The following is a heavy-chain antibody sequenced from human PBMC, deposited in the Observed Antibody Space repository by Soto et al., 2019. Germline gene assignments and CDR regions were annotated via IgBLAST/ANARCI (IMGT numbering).Heavy chain of an antibody. J-gene: IGHJ3*02. CDR3: AKDKSGTTAFDI. Sequence: PGGSLRLSCADSGFTLRTYALSWVRQAPGKGLEWVSAINERGDSTYYTDSVKGRFTISRDNSKNTLYLQMNSLRAEDTALYYCAKDKSGTTAFDIWGQGTMVTVSS. CDR1: GFTLRTYA. CDR2: INERGDST. V-gene: IGHV3-23*01. D-gene: IGHD1-1*01.